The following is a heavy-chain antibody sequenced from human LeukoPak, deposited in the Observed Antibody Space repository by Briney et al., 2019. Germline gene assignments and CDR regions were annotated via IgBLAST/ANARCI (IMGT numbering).Heavy chain of an antibody. J-gene: IGHJ4*02. CDR3: ANLIGNWNNFDY. CDR1: GFTFRSYV. V-gene: IGHV3-23*01. Sequence: PGGSLRLSCAVSGFTFRSYVMSWVRQAPRKGLEWVSSITTDGGSPYYADSVKSRFTISRDNSQKKLFLHVNSLRAKDTAVYYCANLIGNWNNFDYWGQGTLVTVSS. D-gene: IGHD1/OR15-1a*01. CDR2: ITTDGGSP.